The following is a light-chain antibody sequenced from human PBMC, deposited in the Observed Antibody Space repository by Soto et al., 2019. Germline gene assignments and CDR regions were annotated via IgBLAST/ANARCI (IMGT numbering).Light chain of an antibody. CDR3: SSLTTNRFYV. J-gene: IGLJ1*01. V-gene: IGLV2-14*01. Sequence: QSVLTHPTSVSGSPGQSITIYCTGNSNDIGAFDYVSWYQQHPGKAPRLLIHGVRNRPPGISSRFSASKSGLTASLTISGLRADEEADYYCSSLTTNRFYVFGTGTKVTVL. CDR1: SNDIGAFDY. CDR2: GVR.